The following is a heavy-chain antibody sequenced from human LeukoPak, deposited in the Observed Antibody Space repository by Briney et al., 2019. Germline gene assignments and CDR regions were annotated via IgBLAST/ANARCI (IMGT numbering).Heavy chain of an antibody. J-gene: IGHJ6*03. V-gene: IGHV3-7*01. Sequence: GGSLRLSCAASGFAFSSSWMSWVRQAPGKGLEWVANIKQDGSETYYVDSLKGRFTVSRDNAKNSVYLQMNNLGAEDTAVYYCARRAPGYCITTSCPDTYYYYYYMDVWGKGTTVTVSS. D-gene: IGHD2-2*01. CDR3: ARRAPGYCITTSCPDTYYYYYYMDV. CDR2: IKQDGSET. CDR1: GFAFSSSW.